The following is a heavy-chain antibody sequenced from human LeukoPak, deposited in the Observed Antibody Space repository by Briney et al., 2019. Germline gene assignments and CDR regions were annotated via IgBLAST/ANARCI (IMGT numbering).Heavy chain of an antibody. V-gene: IGHV4-34*01. CDR3: ARHWAIRERGSGSYRRKYYFDY. D-gene: IGHD3-10*01. J-gene: IGHJ4*02. CDR1: GGSFSGYY. CDR2: INHSGST. Sequence: PSETLSLTCAVYGGSFSGYYWSWIRQPPGKGLEWIGEINHSGSTNYNPSLKSRVTISVDTSKNQFSLKLSSVTAADTAVYYCARHWAIRERGSGSYRRKYYFDYWGQGTLVTVSS.